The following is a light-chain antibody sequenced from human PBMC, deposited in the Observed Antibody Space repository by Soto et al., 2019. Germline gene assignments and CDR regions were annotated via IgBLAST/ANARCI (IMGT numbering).Light chain of an antibody. J-gene: IGKJ1*01. CDR2: GTS. V-gene: IGKV3-20*01. CDR3: QHYGSSPPWT. Sequence: EIVLTQSPGTLSLSPGQRATLSCRASQSFSRTYLAWFQQKPGQPPRLLIYGTSSRATGIPDRFSGGGSVTDFTLTISRLEPEDFAVYYCQHYGSSPPWTFGQGTKVEVK. CDR1: QSFSRTY.